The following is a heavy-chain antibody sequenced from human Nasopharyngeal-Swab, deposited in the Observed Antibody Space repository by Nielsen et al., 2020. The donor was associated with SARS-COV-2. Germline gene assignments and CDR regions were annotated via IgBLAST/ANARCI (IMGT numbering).Heavy chain of an antibody. CDR1: GYSFTSYW. V-gene: IGHV5-51*01. Sequence: GESLKISCKGSGYSFTSYWIGWVRQMPGKGLEWMGIIYPGYSDTRYSPSFQGQVTISADKSISTAYLQWSSLKASDTAMYYCARLGTRPGWYFDLWGRGTLVTVSS. J-gene: IGHJ2*01. CDR3: ARLGTRPGWYFDL. CDR2: IYPGYSDT. D-gene: IGHD1-26*01.